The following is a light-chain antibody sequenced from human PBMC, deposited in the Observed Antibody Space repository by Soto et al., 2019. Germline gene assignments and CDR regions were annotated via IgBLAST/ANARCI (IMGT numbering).Light chain of an antibody. V-gene: IGLV1-47*01. CDR3: AAWDDTLDAQV. CDR2: RNN. J-gene: IGLJ3*02. Sequence: QSVLTQSPSASGTPGQRVTISCSGSRSNIGINFAYWYQHVPGTAPRLLIQRNNERPSGVPDRFSGSKSGTSVSLAISGLRSEDEATYYCAAWDDTLDAQVFGGGTKLTVL. CDR1: RSNIGINF.